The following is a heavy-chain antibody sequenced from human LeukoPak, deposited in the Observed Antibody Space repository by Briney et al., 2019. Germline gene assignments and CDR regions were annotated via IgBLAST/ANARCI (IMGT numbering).Heavy chain of an antibody. V-gene: IGHV1-8*01. D-gene: IGHD1-14*01. CDR3: ARGLRDRGPRRYYYYYMDV. CDR1: GYTFTSYD. J-gene: IGHJ6*03. Sequence: ASVKVSCKASGYTFTSYDINWVRQATGQGLEWMGWMNPNSGNTGYAQKFQGRVTMTRNTSISTAYMELSGLRSEDTAVYYCARGLRDRGPRRYYYYYMDVWGKGTTVTVSS. CDR2: MNPNSGNT.